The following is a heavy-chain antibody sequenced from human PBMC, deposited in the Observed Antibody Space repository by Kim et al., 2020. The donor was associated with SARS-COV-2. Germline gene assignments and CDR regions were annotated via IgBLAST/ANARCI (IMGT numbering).Heavy chain of an antibody. V-gene: IGHV3-21*01. J-gene: IGHJ4*02. CDR2: ISSSSSYI. CDR3: ARDRPDYCSGGSCYGSL. CDR1: GFTFSSYS. Sequence: GGSLRLSCAASGFTFSSYSMNWVRQAPGKGLEWVSSISSSSSYIYYADSVKGRFTISRDNAKNSLYLQMNSLRAEDTAVYYCARDRPDYCSGGSCYGSLWGQGTLVTVSS. D-gene: IGHD2-15*01.